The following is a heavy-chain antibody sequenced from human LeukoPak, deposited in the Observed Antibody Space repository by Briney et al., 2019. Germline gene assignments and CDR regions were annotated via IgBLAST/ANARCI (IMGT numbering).Heavy chain of an antibody. Sequence: SVKVSCKASGGTFSSYAISWVRQAPGQGLEWMGGIIPIFGTANYAQKFQGRVTITTDESTSTAYMELSSLRSEDTAVYYCARASHYYYDSSGYGYFQHWGQGTLVTVSS. CDR2: IIPIFGTA. V-gene: IGHV1-69*05. D-gene: IGHD3-22*01. J-gene: IGHJ1*01. CDR3: ARASHYYYDSSGYGYFQH. CDR1: GGTFSSYA.